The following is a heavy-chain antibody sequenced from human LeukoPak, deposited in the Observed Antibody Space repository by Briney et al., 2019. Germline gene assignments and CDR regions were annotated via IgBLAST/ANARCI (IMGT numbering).Heavy chain of an antibody. CDR2: INPNSGGT. CDR3: ARDITYGDSADAFDI. D-gene: IGHD4-17*01. CDR1: GYTFAGYY. Sequence: APVKVSCKASGYTFAGYYMHWVRQAPGQGLEWMGRINPNSGGTNYAQKFQGRVTMTRDTSISTAYIELSRLTSDDTAVYYCARDITYGDSADAFDIWGQGTMVTVSS. J-gene: IGHJ3*02. V-gene: IGHV1-2*06.